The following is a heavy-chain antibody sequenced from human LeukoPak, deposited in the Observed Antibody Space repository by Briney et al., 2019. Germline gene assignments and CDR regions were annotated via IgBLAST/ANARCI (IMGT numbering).Heavy chain of an antibody. CDR1: GFTFSSYS. Sequence: PGGSLRLSCAASGFTFSSYSMNWVRQAPGKGLEWVSYISSASGSIYYADSVKGRFTISRDNAKNSLFLQMNSLRAEDTAVYYCARREQLAPNWGQGTLVTVSS. CDR2: ISSASGSI. CDR3: ARREQLAPN. D-gene: IGHD6-13*01. V-gene: IGHV3-48*04. J-gene: IGHJ4*02.